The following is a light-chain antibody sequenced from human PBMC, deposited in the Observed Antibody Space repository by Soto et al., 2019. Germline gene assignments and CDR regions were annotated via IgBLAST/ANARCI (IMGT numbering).Light chain of an antibody. CDR1: SRDVGGYSY. J-gene: IGLJ1*01. CDR3: SSYAGSNTYV. V-gene: IGLV2-8*01. Sequence: VLGPPPPPSGSPGPSVTLSRPGNSRDVGGYSYVSWYQQHPGKAPKLMIYEVSKRPSGVPDRFSGSKSGNTASLTVSGLQAEDEADYYCSSYAGSNTYVFGTGTKVTVL. CDR2: EVS.